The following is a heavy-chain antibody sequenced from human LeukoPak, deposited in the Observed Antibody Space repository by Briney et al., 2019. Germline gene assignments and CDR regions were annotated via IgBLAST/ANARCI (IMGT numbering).Heavy chain of an antibody. CDR1: GYSISSGYY. J-gene: IGHJ3*02. CDR3: AREVDYYAFDI. Sequence: SETLSLTCTVSGYSISSGYYWGWIRQPPGKGLEWIGSIYHSGSTYYNPSLKSRVTISVDTSKDQFSLKLSSVTAADTAVYFCAREVDYYAFDIWGQGTMVTVSS. CDR2: IYHSGST. D-gene: IGHD3/OR15-3a*01. V-gene: IGHV4-38-2*02.